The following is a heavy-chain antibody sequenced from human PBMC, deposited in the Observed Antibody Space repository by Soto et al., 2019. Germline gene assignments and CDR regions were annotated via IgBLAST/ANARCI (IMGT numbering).Heavy chain of an antibody. D-gene: IGHD6-13*01. J-gene: IGHJ6*02. CDR1: GGSFSGYY. V-gene: IGHV4-34*01. CDR2: INHSGST. CDR3: ARGFLGIAAAGTYYYYGMDV. Sequence: SETLSLTCAVYGGSFSGYYWSWIRQPPGKGLEWIGEINHSGSTNYNPSLKSRVTISVDTSKNQFSLKLSSVTAADTAVYYCARGFLGIAAAGTYYYYGMDVWGQGTTVTVS.